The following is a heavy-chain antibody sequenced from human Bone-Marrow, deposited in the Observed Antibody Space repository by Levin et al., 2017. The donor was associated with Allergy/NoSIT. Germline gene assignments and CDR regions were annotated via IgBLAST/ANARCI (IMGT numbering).Heavy chain of an antibody. CDR3: ARQAGYGSGPDY. J-gene: IGHJ4*02. V-gene: IGHV5-10-1*01. D-gene: IGHD5-18*01. CDR2: IDPSDSYT. CDR1: GYSFIDYG. Sequence: GESLKISCKASGYSFIDYGINWVRQMPGKGLQWMGTIDPSDSYTNYSPSFQGHVTISADKSISTAYLQWNSLKASATAIYYCARQAGYGSGPDYWGQGILVTVSS.